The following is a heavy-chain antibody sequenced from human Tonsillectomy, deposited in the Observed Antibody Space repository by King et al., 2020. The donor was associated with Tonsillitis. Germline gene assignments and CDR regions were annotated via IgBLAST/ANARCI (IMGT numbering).Heavy chain of an antibody. D-gene: IGHD3-22*01. CDR1: GGSISSYY. J-gene: IGHJ6*02. Sequence: VQLQESGPGLVKHSETLALTCTVSGGSISSYYWSWIRQPPGKGLEWIGYIYYSGSTNYNPSLKSRVTISVDTSKNQFSLKLSSVTAADTAVYYCARDKVCSGYYCAYGMDVWGQGTTVTVSS. CDR3: ARDKVCSGYYCAYGMDV. V-gene: IGHV4-59*01. CDR2: IYYSGST.